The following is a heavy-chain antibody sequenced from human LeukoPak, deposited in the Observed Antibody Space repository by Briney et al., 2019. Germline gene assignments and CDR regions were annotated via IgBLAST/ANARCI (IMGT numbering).Heavy chain of an antibody. Sequence: SETLSLTCAVYGGTFSGYYWTGIRQPPGKGLEWIGEINDRGSTNYDPTLKSRVTISVDTSKNQFALKLTSVTAADTAVYYCARGRRWWGQGALVTVSS. CDR1: GGTFSGYY. CDR3: ARGRRW. J-gene: IGHJ4*02. V-gene: IGHV4-34*01. CDR2: INDRGST. D-gene: IGHD5-24*01.